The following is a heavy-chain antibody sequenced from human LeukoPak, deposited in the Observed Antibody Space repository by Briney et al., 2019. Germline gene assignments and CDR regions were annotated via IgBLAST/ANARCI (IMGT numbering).Heavy chain of an antibody. J-gene: IGHJ4*02. Sequence: SETLSLTCTVSGGSISSSSHYWGWIRQPPGKGLEWIGSMYYRGSTYHNPSLKSRVTIPVDTSKNQFSLKLSSVTAADTAVYYCATTTIRLGYWGQGTLVTVSS. D-gene: IGHD1-26*01. V-gene: IGHV4-39*07. CDR3: ATTTIRLGY. CDR1: GGSISSSSHY. CDR2: MYYRGST.